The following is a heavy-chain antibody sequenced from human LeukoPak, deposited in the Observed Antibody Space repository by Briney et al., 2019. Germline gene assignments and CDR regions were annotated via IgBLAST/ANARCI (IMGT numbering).Heavy chain of an antibody. CDR2: INSDGSST. D-gene: IGHD1-26*01. J-gene: IGHJ6*03. Sequence: GGSLRLSCAASGFTFSSYWMHWVRQAPGKGLVWVSRINSDGSSTSYADSVKGRFTISRDNAKNTLYLQMNSLRAEDTAVYYCARAQGSGSYYSLYYYYYMDVWGKGTTVTVSS. CDR3: ARAQGSGSYYSLYYYYYMDV. V-gene: IGHV3-74*01. CDR1: GFTFSSYW.